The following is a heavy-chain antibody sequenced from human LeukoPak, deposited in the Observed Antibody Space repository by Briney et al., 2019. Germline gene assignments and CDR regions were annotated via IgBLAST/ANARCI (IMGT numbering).Heavy chain of an antibody. CDR1: GFTFRSDS. CDR2: ISSSSSYI. Sequence: PGRSLRVSCAATGFTFRSDSMNKVRQAPGKGLEWVSSISSSSSYIYYADSVKGRFTISRDDAKNSLYLQMNSLRAEDTAVYYCARDEATAAYWGQGTLVTVSS. D-gene: IGHD2-2*01. J-gene: IGHJ4*02. CDR3: ARDEATAAY. V-gene: IGHV3-21*01.